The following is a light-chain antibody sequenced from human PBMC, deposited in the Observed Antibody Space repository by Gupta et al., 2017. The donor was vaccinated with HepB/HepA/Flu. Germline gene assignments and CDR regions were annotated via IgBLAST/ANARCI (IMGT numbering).Light chain of an antibody. Sequence: EIVLTQSPATLSLSPGERATLSCRARQSVSSYLAWYQQKPGQAPGLLIYDASTRATGIPARLSGSGAGTDSTRTISSLVSEVFAVYYCQQRSNFLTFGPGTKVDIK. CDR1: QSVSSY. V-gene: IGKV3-11*01. J-gene: IGKJ3*01. CDR3: QQRSNFLT. CDR2: DAS.